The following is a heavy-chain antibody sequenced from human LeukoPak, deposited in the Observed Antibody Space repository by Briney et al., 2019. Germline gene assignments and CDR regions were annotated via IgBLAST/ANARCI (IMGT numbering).Heavy chain of an antibody. V-gene: IGHV3-23*01. Sequence: GGSLRLSCAASGFTFSSYAMSWVRQAPGKGLEWVSAISGSGGSTYYADSVKGRFTISRDNSKNTLCLQMNSLRAEDTAVYYRAKDPRMGYFDWDFDYWGQGTLVTVSS. D-gene: IGHD3-9*01. J-gene: IGHJ4*02. CDR1: GFTFSSYA. CDR3: AKDPRMGYFDWDFDY. CDR2: ISGSGGST.